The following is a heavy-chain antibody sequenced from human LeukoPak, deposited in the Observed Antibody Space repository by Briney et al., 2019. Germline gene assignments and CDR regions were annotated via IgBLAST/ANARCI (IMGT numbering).Heavy chain of an antibody. D-gene: IGHD3-10*01. V-gene: IGHV1-2*02. Sequence: ASVKVSCKASGYTFTGYYMHWVRQAPGQGLEWMGWINPNSGGTNYAQKFQGRVTMTRDTSISTAYMELSRLRSDDTAVYYCARPYGSGSYYTDYWSQGTLVTVSS. CDR3: ARPYGSGSYYTDY. J-gene: IGHJ4*02. CDR2: INPNSGGT. CDR1: GYTFTGYY.